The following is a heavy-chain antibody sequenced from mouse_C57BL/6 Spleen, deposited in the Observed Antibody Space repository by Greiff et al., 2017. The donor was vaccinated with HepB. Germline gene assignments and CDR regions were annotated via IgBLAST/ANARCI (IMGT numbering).Heavy chain of an antibody. CDR3: AVYYGSSYEAY. CDR1: GYTFTSYW. J-gene: IGHJ3*01. V-gene: IGHV1-69*01. Sequence: QVQLQQPGAELVLPGASVKLSCKASGYTFTSYWMHWVKQRPGQGLEWIGEIDPSDSYTNYNQKFKGKSTLTVDKSSSTAYMQLSSLTSEDSAVYYCAVYYGSSYEAYWGQGTLVTVAA. D-gene: IGHD1-1*01. CDR2: IDPSDSYT.